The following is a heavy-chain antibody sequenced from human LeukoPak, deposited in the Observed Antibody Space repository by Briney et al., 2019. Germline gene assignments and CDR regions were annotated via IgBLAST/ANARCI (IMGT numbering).Heavy chain of an antibody. CDR3: ARGSSGYYY. CDR1: GFTFSNHN. CDR2: ISSSSSFI. D-gene: IGHD3-22*01. V-gene: IGHV3-21*01. Sequence: GGSLRLSCAASGFTFSNHNMKWVRQAPGKGLEWVASISSSSSFIYYADSVKGRFTISRDNAKNSLYLQMNSLRAEDTAVYYCARGSSGYYYWGQGTLVTVSS. J-gene: IGHJ4*02.